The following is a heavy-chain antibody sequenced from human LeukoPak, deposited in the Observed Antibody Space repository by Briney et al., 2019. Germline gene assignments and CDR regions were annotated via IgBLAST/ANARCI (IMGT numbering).Heavy chain of an antibody. CDR3: ARDIVVVGFDY. Sequence: GGSLRLSCAASGFTFSSYSMNWVRQAPGKGLEWVSSISSSSSYIYYGDSVKGRFTISRDNAKNSLYLQMNSLRAEDTAVYYCARDIVVVGFDYWGQGTLVTVSS. CDR2: ISSSSSYI. D-gene: IGHD3-22*01. V-gene: IGHV3-21*01. J-gene: IGHJ4*02. CDR1: GFTFSSYS.